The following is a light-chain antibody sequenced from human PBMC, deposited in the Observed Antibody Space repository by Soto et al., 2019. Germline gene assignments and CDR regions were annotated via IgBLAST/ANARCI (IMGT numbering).Light chain of an antibody. Sequence: QPVLTQSPSASASLGASVKLTCTLSSGHSSYAIAWHQQQPEKGPRYLMKLNSDGSHSKGDGIPDRFSGSSSGAERYLTISSLQSEYEADYYCQTWGTGIHGVFGGGTKVTVL. V-gene: IGLV4-69*01. CDR3: QTWGTGIHGV. CDR2: LNSDGSH. CDR1: SGHSSYA. J-gene: IGLJ2*01.